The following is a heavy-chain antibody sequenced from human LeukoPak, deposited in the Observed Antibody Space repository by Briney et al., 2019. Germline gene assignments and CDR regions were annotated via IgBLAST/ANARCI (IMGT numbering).Heavy chain of an antibody. Sequence: GGSLRLSCAASGFTFSDYAMTWVRQAPGKGLEGVSVISGSGDSTYYADSVKGRFTISRDNSKNTLYLQMNSLRAEDTAVYYCARGGVRGASGFDYWGQGTLVTVSS. CDR1: GFTFSDYA. CDR2: ISGSGDST. J-gene: IGHJ4*02. D-gene: IGHD3-10*01. V-gene: IGHV3-23*01. CDR3: ARGGVRGASGFDY.